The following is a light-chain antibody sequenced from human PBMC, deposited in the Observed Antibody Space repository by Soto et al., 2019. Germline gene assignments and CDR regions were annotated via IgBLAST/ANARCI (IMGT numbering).Light chain of an antibody. V-gene: IGLV1-40*01. CDR1: SSNIGAGYD. J-gene: IGLJ3*02. CDR3: QSYDSSLSGWV. CDR2: GNS. Sequence: QSVLTQPPSVSGAPGQRVTISCTASSSNIGAGYDVHWYQQLPGTVPQLLIHGNSNRPSGVPDRFSGSKSGTSASLAITGLQAEDEADYYCQSYDSSLSGWVFGGGTKLTVL.